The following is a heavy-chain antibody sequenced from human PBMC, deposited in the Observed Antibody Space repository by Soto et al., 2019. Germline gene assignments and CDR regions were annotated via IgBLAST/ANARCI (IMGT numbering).Heavy chain of an antibody. CDR3: ARLGFVVVPAAQYYYYYGMDV. D-gene: IGHD2-2*01. CDR2: INHSGST. Sequence: SETLSLTCAVYGGSFRGYDWSWIRQPPGKGVEWIGEINHSGSTNYNPSLKSRVTISVDTSKNQFSRKLSSVTAADTAVYYCARLGFVVVPAAQYYYYYGMDVWGQGTTVTVSS. CDR1: GGSFRGYD. J-gene: IGHJ6*02. V-gene: IGHV4-34*01.